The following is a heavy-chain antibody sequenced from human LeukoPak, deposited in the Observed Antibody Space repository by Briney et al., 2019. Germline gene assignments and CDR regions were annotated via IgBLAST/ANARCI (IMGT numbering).Heavy chain of an antibody. Sequence: SETLSLTCTVSGGSISSYYWSWIRQPAGKGLEWIGRIYTSGSTNYNPSLKSRVTISVDTSKNQFSLKLSSVTAADTAVYYCARDAYYYDSSGYYEGEAFDIWGQGTMVTVSS. CDR1: GGSISSYY. J-gene: IGHJ3*02. V-gene: IGHV4-4*07. D-gene: IGHD3-22*01. CDR2: IYTSGST. CDR3: ARDAYYYDSSGYYEGEAFDI.